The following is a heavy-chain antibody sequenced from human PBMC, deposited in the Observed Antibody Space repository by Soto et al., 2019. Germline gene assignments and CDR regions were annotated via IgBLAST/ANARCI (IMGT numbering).Heavy chain of an antibody. CDR2: ISYDGSKK. Sequence: GGSLRLSCAASGFTFSSYAMHWVRQAPGKGLEWVVVISYDGSKKYYADSVKGRFTISRDNSKNTLYLQMNSLRAEDTAVYYCAKSKSLQWLVRFRGMDVWGQGTTVTVSS. D-gene: IGHD6-19*01. CDR3: AKSKSLQWLVRFRGMDV. CDR1: GFTFSSYA. V-gene: IGHV3-30-3*02. J-gene: IGHJ6*02.